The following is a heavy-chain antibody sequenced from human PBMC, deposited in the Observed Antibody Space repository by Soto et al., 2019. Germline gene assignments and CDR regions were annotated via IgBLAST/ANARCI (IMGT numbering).Heavy chain of an antibody. CDR2: IIPIFGTA. V-gene: IGHV1-69*13. J-gene: IGHJ6*02. Sequence: SVKVSCKASGGTFSSYAISWVRQAPGQGLEWMGGIIPIFGTANYAQKFQGRVTITADESTSTAYMELSSLRSEDTAVYYCARANMERRSYYYGMDVWGQGTTVTVSS. CDR3: ARANMERRSYYYGMDV. CDR1: GGTFSSYA. D-gene: IGHD1-1*01.